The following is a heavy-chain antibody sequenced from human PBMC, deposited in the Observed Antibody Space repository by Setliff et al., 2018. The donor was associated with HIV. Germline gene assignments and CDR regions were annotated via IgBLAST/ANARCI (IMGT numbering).Heavy chain of an antibody. Sequence: PSETLSLTCSVSGGSISGYYWNWVRQPPGKGLEWLGYVYSSGTTDYNPALKGRVTISLDTSKSQFSLNLNSVTAADTAVYYCARGAYYNFWSVYSAGGGSLGPWGQGALVTVSS. V-gene: IGHV4-59*01. CDR3: ARGAYYNFWSVYSAGGGSLGP. J-gene: IGHJ5*02. CDR2: VYSSGTT. D-gene: IGHD3-3*01. CDR1: GGSISGYY.